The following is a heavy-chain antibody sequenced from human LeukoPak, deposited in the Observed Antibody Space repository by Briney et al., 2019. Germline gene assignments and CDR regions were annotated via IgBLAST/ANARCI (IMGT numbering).Heavy chain of an antibody. V-gene: IGHV3-7*03. CDR3: ARGMGHYSGSFAH. CDR2: IKQDGSEK. Sequence: GGSLRLSCAASGFTFSSYWMSWVRQAPGKGLEWVANIKQDGSEKYYVDSVKGRFTISRDNAKNSLYLQMNSLRAEDTAVYYCARGMGHYSGSFAHWGQGTLVAVSS. J-gene: IGHJ4*02. D-gene: IGHD1-26*01. CDR1: GFTFSSYW.